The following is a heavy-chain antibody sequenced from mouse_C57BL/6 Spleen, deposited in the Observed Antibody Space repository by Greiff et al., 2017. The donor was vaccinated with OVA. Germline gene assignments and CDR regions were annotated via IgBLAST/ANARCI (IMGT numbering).Heavy chain of an antibody. CDR3: TRGEYGKGYYGD. D-gene: IGHD1-1*02. CDR2: IYPGNSDT. V-gene: IGHV1-5*01. Sequence: EVQLQQSGPVLARPGASVTMSCKTSGYTFTSYWMHWVKQRPGQGLEWIGAIYPGNSDTSYNQKFKGKAKLTAVTSASTADMELSSLTNEDSAVYYGTRGEYGKGYYGDWGQGATVTV. J-gene: IGHJ2*01. CDR1: GYTFTSYW.